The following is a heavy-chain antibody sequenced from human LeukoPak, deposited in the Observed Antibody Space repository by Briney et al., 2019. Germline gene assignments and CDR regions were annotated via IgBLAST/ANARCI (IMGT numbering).Heavy chain of an antibody. CDR3: AKDGRGATMFYYGMDV. J-gene: IGHJ6*02. Sequence: GASLRLSCAASGFTFSSYAMSWVRQPPGKGLEWVSAISGSGGSTYYADSVKGRFTISRDNSKNTLYLQMNSLRAEDTAVYYCAKDGRGATMFYYGMDVWGQGTTVTVSS. CDR1: GFTFSSYA. CDR2: ISGSGGST. D-gene: IGHD1-26*01. V-gene: IGHV3-23*01.